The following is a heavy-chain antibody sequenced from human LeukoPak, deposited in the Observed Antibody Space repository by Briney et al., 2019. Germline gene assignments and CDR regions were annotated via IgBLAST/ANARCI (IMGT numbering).Heavy chain of an antibody. V-gene: IGHV4-4*02. J-gene: IGHJ6*03. CDR1: GGSISSSNW. CDR3: ARTTVRGVSYMDV. Sequence: MASGTLSLTCAVSGGSISSSNWWSWVRQPPGKGLEWIGEIYHSGSTNYNPSLKSRVTISVDKSKNQFSLKLSSVTAADTAVYYCARTTVRGVSYMDVWGKGTTVTVSS. D-gene: IGHD3-10*01. CDR2: IYHSGST.